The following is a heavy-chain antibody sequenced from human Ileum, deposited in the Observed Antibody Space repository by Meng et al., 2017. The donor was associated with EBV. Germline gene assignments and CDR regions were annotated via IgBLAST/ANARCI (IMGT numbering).Heavy chain of an antibody. CDR3: GRDQGRELINH. V-gene: IGHV4-4*02. CDR1: GDSISSDIW. CDR2: VYHRGDT. J-gene: IGHJ4*02. Sequence: VQLQESGPGLVKPSGTRSLTCTVSGDSISSDIWWSWVRQPPGKGLEWIGEVYHRGDTNYNPSLKSRVDISVDKSKNQFYLSLFSVTAADTAVYYCGRDQGRELINHWGQGTLVTVSS. D-gene: IGHD1-7*01.